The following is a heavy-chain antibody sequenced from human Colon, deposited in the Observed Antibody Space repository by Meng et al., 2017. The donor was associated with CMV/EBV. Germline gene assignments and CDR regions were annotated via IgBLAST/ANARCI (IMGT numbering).Heavy chain of an antibody. CDR3: ARDNVGYCSSTSCYAYNWFDP. Sequence: TSNGISWVRQAPGQGLEWMGWISAYNGNTNYAQKLQGRVTMTTDTSTSTAYMELRSLRFGDTAVYYCARDNVGYCSSTSCYAYNWFDPWGQGTLVTVSS. V-gene: IGHV1-18*01. D-gene: IGHD2-2*03. CDR1: TSNG. J-gene: IGHJ5*02. CDR2: ISAYNGNT.